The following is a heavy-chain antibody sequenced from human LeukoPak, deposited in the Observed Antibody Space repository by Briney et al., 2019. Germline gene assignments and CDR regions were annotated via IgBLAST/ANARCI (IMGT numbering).Heavy chain of an antibody. V-gene: IGHV4-59*08. Sequence: PSETLSLTCTVSGGSISPYYWSWIRQPPGKGLEWIGYIRYSGNSNYSPSLESRVTISIDTSKNQFSLRLSSVTAADTAIYYCARSPIIGGDNYVILYDSWGQGALVTVSS. CDR2: IRYSGNS. CDR1: GGSISPYY. D-gene: IGHD5-24*01. CDR3: ARSPIIGGDNYVILYDS. J-gene: IGHJ4*02.